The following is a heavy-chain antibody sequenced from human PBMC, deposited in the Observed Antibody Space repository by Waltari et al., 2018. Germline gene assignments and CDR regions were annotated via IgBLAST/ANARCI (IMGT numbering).Heavy chain of an antibody. CDR3: TGGVTTPGVADVHDYQYGMDV. V-gene: IGHV3-48*04. Sequence: EVQLVEAGGSLVQPGGSLRLSCGASGFSFGSYTMNWVRPAPGKGLEWVSYISPTSSTIYYADSVRGRFTISRDNARSSLFLQMNTLRAEDTAVYYCTGGVTTPGVADVHDYQYGMDVWGQGTTVTVSS. CDR1: GFSFGSYT. J-gene: IGHJ6*02. CDR2: ISPTSSTI. D-gene: IGHD3-10*02.